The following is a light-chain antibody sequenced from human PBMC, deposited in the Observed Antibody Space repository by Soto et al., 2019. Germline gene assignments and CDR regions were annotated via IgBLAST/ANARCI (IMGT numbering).Light chain of an antibody. V-gene: IGLV1-40*01. Sequence: QSVLTQPPSVSGAPGQRVTISCTGSSSNIGAGYDVHWYQQLPGTAPKLLIYGNSNRPSGVPDRFSGSKSGTSASLAITGRQAAAEADYSCQSSDSSFYVFGTGTKVTVL. CDR1: SSNIGAGYD. J-gene: IGLJ1*01. CDR3: QSSDSSFYV. CDR2: GNS.